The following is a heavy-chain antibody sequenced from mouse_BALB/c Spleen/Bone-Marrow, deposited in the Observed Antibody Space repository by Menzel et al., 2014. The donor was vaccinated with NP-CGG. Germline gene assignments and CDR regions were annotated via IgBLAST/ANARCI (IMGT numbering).Heavy chain of an antibody. CDR1: GFTLSNYT. J-gene: IGHJ3*01. CDR3: ARRYDYGYGPFAY. V-gene: IGHV5-12-2*01. CDR2: ISNGGGTT. Sequence: DVMLVESGGGLVQPGGSLKLSCAASGFTLSNYTMSWIRQTPEKRLEWVAYISNGGGTTYYPDTVKGRFTISRDNAKNTLYLQMSSLKSEDTAMYYCARRYDYGYGPFAYWGQGTLVTVSA. D-gene: IGHD1-2*01.